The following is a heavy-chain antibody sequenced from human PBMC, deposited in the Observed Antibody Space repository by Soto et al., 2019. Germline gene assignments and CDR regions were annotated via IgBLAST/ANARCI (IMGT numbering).Heavy chain of an antibody. CDR1: GYPVTAYY. Sequence: QLHLVQSGAVVKKPGASVTVSCSASGYPVTAYYMHWVRQAPGRGLEWMGGINPATGAAKYTQTFQGRVTMTRDPSTGKVFIELRGLNFEELAGFFCARGGGVGVAGSAAFDMWGQGTLVTVSS. CDR2: INPATGAA. J-gene: IGHJ3*02. D-gene: IGHD3-3*01. CDR3: ARGGGVGVAGSAAFDM. V-gene: IGHV1-2*02.